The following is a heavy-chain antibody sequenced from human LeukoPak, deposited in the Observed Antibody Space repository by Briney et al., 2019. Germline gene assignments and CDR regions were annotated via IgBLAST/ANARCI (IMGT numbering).Heavy chain of an antibody. Sequence: PGGSLRLSCTASGFTFGDYAMSWVRQAPGKGLEWVGFIRSKAYGGTTEYAASVKGRFTISRDDSESIAYLQMNSLKTEDTAVYYCTRSTYYYDSSGPPSLGNYFDYWGQGTLVTVSS. CDR1: GFTFGDYA. V-gene: IGHV3-49*04. CDR2: IRSKAYGGTT. D-gene: IGHD3-22*01. CDR3: TRSTYYYDSSGPPSLGNYFDY. J-gene: IGHJ4*02.